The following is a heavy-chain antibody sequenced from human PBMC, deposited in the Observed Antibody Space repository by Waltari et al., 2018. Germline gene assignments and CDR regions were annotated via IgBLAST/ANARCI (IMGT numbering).Heavy chain of an antibody. CDR1: GFTFSSNG. Sequence: QVQVVESGGGVVQPGRSLRLSCAASGFTFSSNGMHWVRQAPGKGLYWVAILSSYGSVTHYAYSVKGRFTVSRDNSNNMLYLQMNSLTAEDTAMYYCAKGCNFGSRCYYTDSWGQGTLVTVSS. J-gene: IGHJ4*02. CDR3: AKGCNFGSRCYYTDS. D-gene: IGHD2-2*01. V-gene: IGHV3-30*18. CDR2: LSSYGSVT.